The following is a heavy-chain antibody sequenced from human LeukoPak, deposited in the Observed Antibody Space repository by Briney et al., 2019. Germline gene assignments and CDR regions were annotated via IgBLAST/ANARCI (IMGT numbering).Heavy chain of an antibody. CDR1: GGTFSSYA. CDR3: AGYREYWDWHFDL. CDR2: IIPIFGTA. D-gene: IGHD2-8*02. J-gene: IGHJ2*01. V-gene: IGHV1-69*06. Sequence: GASVKVSCKASGGTFSSYAISWVRQAPGQGLEWMGGIIPIFGTANYAQKFQGRVTITADKSTSTAYMELSSLRSEDTAVYYCAGYREYWDWHFDLWGRGAPVTVSP.